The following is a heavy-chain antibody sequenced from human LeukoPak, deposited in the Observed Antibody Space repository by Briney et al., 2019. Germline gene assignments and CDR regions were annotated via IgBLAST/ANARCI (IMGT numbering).Heavy chain of an antibody. D-gene: IGHD2-2*01. CDR3: ARGRGYQLLGGTFDY. CDR2: INPSGGST. CDR1: GYTFTSYY. J-gene: IGHJ4*02. V-gene: IGHV1-46*01. Sequence: ASVKVSCKAPGYTFTSYYMHWVRQAPGQGLEWMGIINPSGGSTSYAQKFQGRVTMTRGTSTSTVYMELSSLRSEDTAVYYCARGRGYQLLGGTFDYWGQGTLVTVSS.